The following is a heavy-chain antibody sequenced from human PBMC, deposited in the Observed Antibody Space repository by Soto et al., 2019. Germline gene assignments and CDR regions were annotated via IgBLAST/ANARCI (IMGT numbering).Heavy chain of an antibody. J-gene: IGHJ4*02. CDR2: ISGTGGGGGA. Sequence: EVQLLESGGGLVQPGGSLRLSCAASGFTFSSYDMSWVRLAPGKGLEWISTISGTGGGGGATYGDSVKGRFTISRDNSKNTLYLQLNSLRAEDTAVYYCAKDAPGSGYLSDYWGQGTLVTVSS. V-gene: IGHV3-23*01. CDR1: GFTFSSYD. D-gene: IGHD3-22*01. CDR3: AKDAPGSGYLSDY.